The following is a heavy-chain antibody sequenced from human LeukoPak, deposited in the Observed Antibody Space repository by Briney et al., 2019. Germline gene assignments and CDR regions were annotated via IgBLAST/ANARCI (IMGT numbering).Heavy chain of an antibody. D-gene: IGHD3-22*01. CDR2: IYYSGST. V-gene: IGHV4-59*08. Sequence: SETLSLTCTVSGGSLSSYYWSWIRQPPGKGLEWIGYIYYSGSTNYNPSLKSRVTISVDTSKNQFSLKPSSVTAADTAVYYCARHEGGRDGYYSANWFDPWGQGTLVTVSS. CDR3: ARHEGGRDGYYSANWFDP. J-gene: IGHJ5*02. CDR1: GGSLSSYY.